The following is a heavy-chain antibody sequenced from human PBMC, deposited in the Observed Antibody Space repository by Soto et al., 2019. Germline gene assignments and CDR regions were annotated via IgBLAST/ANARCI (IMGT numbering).Heavy chain of an antibody. J-gene: IGHJ6*02. D-gene: IGHD5-12*01. V-gene: IGHV3-11*05. CDR2: ISSSSSYT. CDR1: GFTFSDYY. CDR3: ARDRVIGGYGSPAYYYYYGMDV. Sequence: GGSLRLSCAASGFTFSDYYMSWIRQAPGKGLEWVSYISSSSSYTNYADSVKGRFTISRDNAKNSLYLQMNSLRAEDTAVYYCARDRVIGGYGSPAYYYYYGMDVWGQGTTVTVSS.